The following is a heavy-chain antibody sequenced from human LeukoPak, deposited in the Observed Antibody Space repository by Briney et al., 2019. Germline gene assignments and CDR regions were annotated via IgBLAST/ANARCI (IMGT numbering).Heavy chain of an antibody. V-gene: IGHV3-30*18. CDR3: AKDAYYDILTGYSNVRNYFHY. CDR2: ISYDGSNK. J-gene: IGHJ4*02. D-gene: IGHD3-9*01. CDR1: GFTFSSYG. Sequence: PGGSLRLSCAASGFTFSSYGMHWVRQAPGKGLEWVAVISYDGSNKYYADSVKGRFTISRDNSENTLYLQMNSLRPEDTAVYYCAKDAYYDILTGYSNVRNYFHYWGQGTLVTVSS.